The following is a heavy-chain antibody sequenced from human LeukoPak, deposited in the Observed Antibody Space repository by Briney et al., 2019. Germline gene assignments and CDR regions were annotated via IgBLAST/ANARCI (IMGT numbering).Heavy chain of an antibody. CDR2: IIPIFGTA. Sequence: ASVKVSCKASGGTFSSYAISWVRQASGQGLEWMGGIIPIFGTANYAQKFQGRVTITADESTSTAYMELSSLRSEDTAVYYCAGHRFSNLNWFDPWGQGTLVTVSS. J-gene: IGHJ5*02. D-gene: IGHD3-3*01. CDR1: GGTFSSYA. CDR3: AGHRFSNLNWFDP. V-gene: IGHV1-69*13.